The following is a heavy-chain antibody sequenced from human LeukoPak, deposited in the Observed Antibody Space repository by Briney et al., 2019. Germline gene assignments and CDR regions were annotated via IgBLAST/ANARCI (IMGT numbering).Heavy chain of an antibody. CDR1: GFTFSSYG. CDR2: IKYDGSNK. Sequence: SLRLSCAASGFTFSSYGMHWVRQAPGKGLEWVAVIKYDGSNKYYADSVKGRFTISRDNSKNTLYLQMNSLRAEDTAVYYCAKARGGYCSSTSCSGDYWGQGTLVTVSS. D-gene: IGHD2-2*01. V-gene: IGHV3-33*06. CDR3: AKARGGYCSSTSCSGDY. J-gene: IGHJ4*02.